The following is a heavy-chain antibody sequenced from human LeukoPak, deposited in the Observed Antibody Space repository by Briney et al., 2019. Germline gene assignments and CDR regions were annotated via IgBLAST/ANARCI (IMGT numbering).Heavy chain of an antibody. Sequence: ASVKVSCKVSGYTLTELSMHWVRQALGKGLEWMGGFDPEDGETIYAQKFQGRVTMTEDTSTDTAYMELSSLRSEDTAVYYCAKDSEYYDLLTAYAMDVWGQGTTVTVSS. CDR3: AKDSEYYDLLTAYAMDV. CDR2: FDPEDGET. V-gene: IGHV1-24*01. D-gene: IGHD3-9*01. CDR1: GYTLTELS. J-gene: IGHJ6*02.